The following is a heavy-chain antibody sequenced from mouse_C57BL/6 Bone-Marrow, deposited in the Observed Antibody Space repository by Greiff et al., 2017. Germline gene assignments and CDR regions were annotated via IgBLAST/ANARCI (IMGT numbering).Heavy chain of an antibody. V-gene: IGHV1-19*01. CDR3: ARRTVVAYYLDY. Sequence: EVKLQESGPVLVKPGASVQMSCKASGYTFTDYYMNWVKQSHGKSLEWIGVINPYNGGTSYNQKFKGKATLTVDKSSRTAYMELDSLTSEDSAVYYCARRTVVAYYLDYWGQGTTLTGSS. D-gene: IGHD1-1*01. J-gene: IGHJ2*01. CDR1: GYTFTDYY. CDR2: INPYNGGT.